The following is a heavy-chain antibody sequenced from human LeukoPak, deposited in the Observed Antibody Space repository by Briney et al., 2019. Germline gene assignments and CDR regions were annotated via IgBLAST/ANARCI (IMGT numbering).Heavy chain of an antibody. Sequence: GGSLRLSCAASGITFRSYVMHWIRQAPGKGLEWVGLIWDDGSKQDYADSVKGRFTISRDNSKHTLYLQMNSLRDEDTAVYYCGRVRGIRYSYDPWGQGTLVTVSS. CDR2: IWDDGSKQ. D-gene: IGHD2-15*01. J-gene: IGHJ5*02. CDR3: GRVRGIRYSYDP. V-gene: IGHV3-33*01. CDR1: GITFRSYV.